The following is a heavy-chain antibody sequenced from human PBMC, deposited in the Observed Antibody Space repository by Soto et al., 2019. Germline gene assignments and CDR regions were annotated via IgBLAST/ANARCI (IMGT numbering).Heavy chain of an antibody. CDR2: ISAYNGKT. CDR3: AREGSYPCRSGSYTPASLFDP. CDR1: GYTFTSYG. Sequence: ASVKVFCKASGYTFTSYGISWVRQAPGQGLEGMGWISAYNGKTTYAQKSLGGVTLTTDTSTRTAYMELWSLRTDATAVYHCAREGSYPCRSGSYTPASLFDPWGQGTLVTVSS. V-gene: IGHV1-18*04. J-gene: IGHJ5*02. D-gene: IGHD6-19*01.